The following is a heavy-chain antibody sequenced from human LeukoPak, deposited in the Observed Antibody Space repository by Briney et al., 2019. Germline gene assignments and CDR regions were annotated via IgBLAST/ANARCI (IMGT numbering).Heavy chain of an antibody. CDR3: ARGLLRLGELSLYRH. CDR1: GFTFTNYW. J-gene: IGHJ4*02. CDR2: ISGDGRTI. V-gene: IGHV3-74*01. D-gene: IGHD3-16*02. Sequence: GGSLRLSCAASGFTFTNYWMYWVSQAPGKGLVWVSRISGDGRTITYADSVKGRFTISRDNAKNTLFLQMDSLRAEDTAVYYCARGLLRLGELSLYRHWGQGTLVTVSS.